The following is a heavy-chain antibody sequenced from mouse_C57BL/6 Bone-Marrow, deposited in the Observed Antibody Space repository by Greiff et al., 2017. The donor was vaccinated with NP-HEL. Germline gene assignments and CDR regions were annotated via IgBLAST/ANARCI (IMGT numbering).Heavy chain of an antibody. CDR3: TTRGLYAMDY. Sequence: EVQLQQSGAELVRPGASVKLSCTASGFNIKDDYMHWVKQRPEQGLEWIGWIDPENGDTEYASKFQGKATITADTSSNTAYLQLSSLTSEDTAVYYCTTRGLYAMDYWGQRTSVTVSS. J-gene: IGHJ4*01. V-gene: IGHV14-4*01. CDR2: IDPENGDT. CDR1: GFNIKDDY.